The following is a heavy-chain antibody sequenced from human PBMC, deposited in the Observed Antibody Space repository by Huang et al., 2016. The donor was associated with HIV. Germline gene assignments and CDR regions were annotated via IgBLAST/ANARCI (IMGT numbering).Heavy chain of an antibody. J-gene: IGHJ4*02. V-gene: IGHV3-30-3*01. CDR3: ARAPEFGNYEFDQ. CDR1: GFSFSNYA. Sequence: QVQLVESGGGVVQTGRSLRLSCVASGFSFSNYAVQLVRQAQGKGLEWVAGISNDGTRKYYADSVNGRFTVSRDNSKNTAYVQMNNPRGGDTAVYYCARAPEFGNYEFDQWGLGTLVTVSS. D-gene: IGHD4-4*01. CDR2: ISNDGTRK.